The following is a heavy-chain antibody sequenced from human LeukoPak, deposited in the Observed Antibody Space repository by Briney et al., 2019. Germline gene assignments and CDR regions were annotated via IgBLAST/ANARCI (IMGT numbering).Heavy chain of an antibody. V-gene: IGHV4-34*01. CDR2: INHSGST. CDR1: GGSFSGYY. D-gene: IGHD3-10*01. J-gene: IGHJ5*02. Sequence: SETLSLTCAVYGGSFSGYYWSWIRQPPGKGLEWIGEINHSGSTNYNPSLKSRVTISVDTSKNQFSLKLSSVTAADTAVYYCARVHRGFGELYLHWFDPWGQGTLVTVSS. CDR3: ARVHRGFGELYLHWFDP.